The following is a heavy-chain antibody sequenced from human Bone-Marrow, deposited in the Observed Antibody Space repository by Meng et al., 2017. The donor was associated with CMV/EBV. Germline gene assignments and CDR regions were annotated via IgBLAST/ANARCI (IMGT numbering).Heavy chain of an antibody. V-gene: IGHV1-2*02. CDR1: GFTFTDYY. D-gene: IGHD3-22*01. CDR2: INPDRGDT. J-gene: IGHJ3*02. CDR3: TRGGYYYDTSDTFDI. Sequence: AAVKVSCKAAGFTFTDYYIHWVRQAPGQGLEWMGWINPDRGDTNYVEKFQGRVIVTRDTSIRTVFMELSSLTSDDTAMFYCTRGGYYYDTSDTFDIWGQGTLVTVSS.